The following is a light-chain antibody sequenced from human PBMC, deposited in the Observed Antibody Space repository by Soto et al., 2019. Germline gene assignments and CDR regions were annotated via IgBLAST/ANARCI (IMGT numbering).Light chain of an antibody. Sequence: QLVLTQSPSASASLGASVKLTCTLSSGHSSYAIAWHQQQPEKGPRYLMKLDSDGSHTKGDAIPDRFSGSSSGAERYLTISSLPSEDEADYYCQTGGTGIHVVFGGGTKLTVL. CDR3: QTGGTGIHVV. V-gene: IGLV4-69*01. CDR1: SGHSSYA. CDR2: LDSDGSH. J-gene: IGLJ2*01.